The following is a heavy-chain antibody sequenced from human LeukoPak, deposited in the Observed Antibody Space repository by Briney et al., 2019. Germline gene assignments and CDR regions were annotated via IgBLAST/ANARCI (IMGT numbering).Heavy chain of an antibody. D-gene: IGHD1-26*01. CDR3: ARASARIERGSYRFDY. CDR1: GYTFTGYY. Sequence: GASVKVSCKASGYTFTGYYMHWVRQAPGQGLEWMGWINPNSGGTNYAQKFQGRVTMTRDTSISTAYMELSRLRSDDTAVYYCARASARIERGSYRFDYWGQGTLVPVSS. V-gene: IGHV1-2*02. J-gene: IGHJ4*02. CDR2: INPNSGGT.